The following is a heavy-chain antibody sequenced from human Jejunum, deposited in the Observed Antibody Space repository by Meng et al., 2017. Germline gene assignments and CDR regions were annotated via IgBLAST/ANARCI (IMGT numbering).Heavy chain of an antibody. CDR2: INPNSGAA. J-gene: IGHJ4*02. Sequence: ASVKVSCKASGYSFSDYYIHWVRQAPGQGLEYMGRINPNSGAANLPQKFQGRVTMTTDTSTSTAYMELSRLTSDDTAVYYCARNYRDYWGQGNLVTVAS. CDR3: ARNYRDY. D-gene: IGHD3-10*01. V-gene: IGHV1-2*06. CDR1: GYSFSDYY.